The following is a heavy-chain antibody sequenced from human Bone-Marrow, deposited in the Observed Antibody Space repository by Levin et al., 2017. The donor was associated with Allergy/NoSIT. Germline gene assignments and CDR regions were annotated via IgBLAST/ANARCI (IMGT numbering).Heavy chain of an antibody. J-gene: IGHJ4*02. V-gene: IGHV2-5*02. D-gene: IGHD3-10*01. CDR2: IYWDDEK. CDR1: GFSFSTSGVS. CDR3: AHRRPMTRGGFDY. Sequence: ESGPTLVKPTQTLTLTCTFSGFSFSTSGVSVGWIRQPPGKALEWLALIYWDDEKRYNTSLKSRLSITKDTSKNQVVLTLTNMDPVDTATYFCAHRRPMTRGGFDYWGQGALVPVSS.